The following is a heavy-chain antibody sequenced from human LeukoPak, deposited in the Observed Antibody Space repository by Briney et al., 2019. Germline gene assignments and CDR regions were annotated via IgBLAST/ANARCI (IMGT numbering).Heavy chain of an antibody. CDR1: GFTFSSSW. Sequence: GGSLRLSCAASGFTFSSSWMSWVRQAPGKGLEWMANIKYDGSEKYFMDSVKGRFTISRDNAKNSLYLQMNSLRAEDTAVYYCAREKIVGNRSAFDIWGQGTMVTVSS. CDR2: IKYDGSEK. D-gene: IGHD1-26*01. CDR3: AREKIVGNRSAFDI. V-gene: IGHV3-7*01. J-gene: IGHJ3*02.